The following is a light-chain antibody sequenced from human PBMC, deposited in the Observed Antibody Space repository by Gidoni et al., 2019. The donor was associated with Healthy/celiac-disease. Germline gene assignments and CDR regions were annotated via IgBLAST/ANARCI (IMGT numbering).Light chain of an antibody. V-gene: IGKV1-39*01. CDR3: QQSYSTPYT. Sequence: IQMTQFPSSLSASVVDRVTITCRASQSSSSYLNWYQQKPGKAPKLLIYAASSLQSGVPSRFSGSGSGTDFTLTISSLQPEDFATYYCQQSYSTPYTFGQGTKLEIK. CDR2: AAS. CDR1: QSSSSY. J-gene: IGKJ2*01.